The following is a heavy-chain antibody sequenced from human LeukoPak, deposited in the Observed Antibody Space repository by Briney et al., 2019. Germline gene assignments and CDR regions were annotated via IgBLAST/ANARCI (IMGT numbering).Heavy chain of an antibody. J-gene: IGHJ5*02. D-gene: IGHD2-15*01. Sequence: SVKVSCRASGGTFSSYTISWVRQAPGQGLEWMGRIIPILGIANYAQKFQGRVTITADKSTSTAYMELSSLRSEDTAVYYCARDRGCSGGSCCPNWFDPWGQGTLVTVSS. CDR3: ARDRGCSGGSCCPNWFDP. CDR1: GGTFSSYT. CDR2: IIPILGIA. V-gene: IGHV1-69*04.